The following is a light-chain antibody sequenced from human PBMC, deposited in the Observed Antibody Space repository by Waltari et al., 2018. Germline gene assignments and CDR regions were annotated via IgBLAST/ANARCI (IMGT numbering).Light chain of an antibody. J-gene: IGLJ3*02. CDR1: SLRTSY. CDR3: YSRKGSANQVV. CDR2: GKD. V-gene: IGLV3-19*01. Sequence: SSELTQDPAVSVTLGQTVRFTCHGDSLRTSYASWYQLKPGQAPVLVIYGKDKRPSGVPDRISGYSSGTTSSLTITGAQAEDEADYYCYSRKGSANQVVFAGGTKVTVL.